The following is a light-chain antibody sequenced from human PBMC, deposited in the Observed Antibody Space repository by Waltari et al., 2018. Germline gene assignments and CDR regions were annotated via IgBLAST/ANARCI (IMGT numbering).Light chain of an antibody. Sequence: QSVLTQPPSASGTPGQSVTISCSGSISNIGTHYVYWYQQLPGPAPKLLSYLTHQRPSGVPDRFSASKSGTSASLAISGLRFEDEADYYCATRDEGPTVVFGGGTKLTVL. V-gene: IGLV1-47*01. CDR2: LTH. CDR1: ISNIGTHY. CDR3: ATRDEGPTVV. J-gene: IGLJ2*01.